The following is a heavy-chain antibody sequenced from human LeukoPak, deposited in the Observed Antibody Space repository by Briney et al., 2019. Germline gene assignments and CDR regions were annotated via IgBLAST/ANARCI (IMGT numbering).Heavy chain of an antibody. D-gene: IGHD4-23*01. V-gene: IGHV4-38-2*01. CDR3: ATRGDYGGNSGVDY. J-gene: IGHJ4*02. Sequence: SETLSLTXAVSGYSISSGYYWGWIRQPPGKGLEWIGSIYHSGSTYYNPSLKSRVTISVDTSKNQFSLKLSSVTAADTAVYYCATRGDYGGNSGVDYWGQGTLVTVSS. CDR2: IYHSGST. CDR1: GYSISSGYY.